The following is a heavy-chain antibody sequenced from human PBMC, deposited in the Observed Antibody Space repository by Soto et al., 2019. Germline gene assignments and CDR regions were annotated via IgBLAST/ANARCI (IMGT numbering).Heavy chain of an antibody. D-gene: IGHD4-4*01. Sequence: PSETLSLTCTVSGGSISSYYWSWIRQPAGKGLEWIGRIYTSGSTNYNPSLKGRVTMSVDTSKNQFSLKLSSVTAADTAVYYCARDRGTTVYYYYGMDVWGQGTTVTVSS. J-gene: IGHJ6*02. CDR2: IYTSGST. CDR1: GGSISSYY. V-gene: IGHV4-4*07. CDR3: ARDRGTTVYYYYGMDV.